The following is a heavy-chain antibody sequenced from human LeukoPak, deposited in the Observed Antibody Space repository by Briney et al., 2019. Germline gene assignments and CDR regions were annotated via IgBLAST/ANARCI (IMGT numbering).Heavy chain of an antibody. V-gene: IGHV4-59*01. D-gene: IGHD3-9*01. Sequence: SETLSLTCTVSGGSISNYYWNWIRQPPGKRLEWIGSVYHSGNTNYNPSLGSRVTMSVDTSKNQFSLKLNSVTATDTAVYYCARAATIGDFDYWGQGTLVTVSS. CDR2: VYHSGNT. CDR1: GGSISNYY. J-gene: IGHJ4*02. CDR3: ARAATIGDFDY.